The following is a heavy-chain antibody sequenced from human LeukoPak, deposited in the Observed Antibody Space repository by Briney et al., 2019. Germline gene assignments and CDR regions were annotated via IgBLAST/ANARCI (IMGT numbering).Heavy chain of an antibody. CDR3: ARDNGDYDILTGYYNFDP. D-gene: IGHD3-9*01. V-gene: IGHV4-4*07. J-gene: IGHJ5*02. Sequence: PSETLSLTCTVSGGSISSCYWSWIRQPAGKGLEWIGRIYTSGSTNYNPSLKSRVTMSVDTSKNQFSLKLSSVTAADTAVYYCARDNGDYDILTGYYNFDPWGQGTLVTVSS. CDR1: GGSISSCY. CDR2: IYTSGST.